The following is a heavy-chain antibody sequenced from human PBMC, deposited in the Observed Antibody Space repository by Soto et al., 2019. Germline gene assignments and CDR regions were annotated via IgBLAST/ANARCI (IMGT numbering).Heavy chain of an antibody. Sequence: PGGSLRLSCAASGFNFSSYAMHWVRQAPGKGLEWVAVISYDGGKKYYADSLKGRFTISRDNSKNTLYVEMNSLSAEDTAVYYCAREGQPAAGTTPHNWGQGTLVTAPQ. V-gene: IGHV3-30*04. CDR2: ISYDGGKK. CDR1: GFNFSSYA. CDR3: AREGQPAAGTTPHN. D-gene: IGHD6-13*01. J-gene: IGHJ4*02.